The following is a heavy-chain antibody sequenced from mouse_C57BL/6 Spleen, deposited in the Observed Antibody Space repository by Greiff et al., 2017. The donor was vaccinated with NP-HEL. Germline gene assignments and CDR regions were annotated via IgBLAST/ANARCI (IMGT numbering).Heavy chain of an antibody. CDR1: GFTFTDYY. V-gene: IGHV7-3*01. D-gene: IGHD1-1*01. CDR2: IRNKANGYTT. Sequence: EVMLVESGGGLVQPGGSLSLSCAASGFTFTDYYMSWVRQPPGKALEWLGFIRNKANGYTTEYSASVKGRFTISRDNSQSILYLQMNALRAEDSATYYCARYKSSSGYFDVWGTGTTVTVSS. J-gene: IGHJ1*03. CDR3: ARYKSSSGYFDV.